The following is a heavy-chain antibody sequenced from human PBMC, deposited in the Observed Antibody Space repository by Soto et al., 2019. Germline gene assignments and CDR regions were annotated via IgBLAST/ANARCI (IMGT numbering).Heavy chain of an antibody. J-gene: IGHJ6*02. CDR1: GYTFTGYY. V-gene: IGHV1-2*04. CDR2: INPNSGGT. D-gene: IGHD3-3*01. Sequence: GASVKVSCKASGYTFTGYYMHWVRQAPGQGLEWMGWINPNSGGTNYAQKYQGWITMTRDTSISTAYKELSRLRSDDTAVYFCAKGVYYFWSGYFRDKNADYYYGMDVWGQGTTVTVSS. CDR3: AKGVYYFWSGYFRDKNADYYYGMDV.